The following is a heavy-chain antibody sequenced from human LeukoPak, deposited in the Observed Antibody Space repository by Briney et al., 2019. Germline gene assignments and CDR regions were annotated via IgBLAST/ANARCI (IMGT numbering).Heavy chain of an antibody. J-gene: IGHJ6*03. V-gene: IGHV3-48*01. Sequence: GGSLRLSCAASGFTFSSYTMNWVRQPPGRGLEWVSNIGTSTTTIYYADSVKGRFTISRDNAKNSLYLQMNSLRADDTAVYYCARFAAGGSYYYYMDVWGKGTTVTVSS. D-gene: IGHD6-25*01. CDR1: GFTFSSYT. CDR2: IGTSTTTI. CDR3: ARFAAGGSYYYYMDV.